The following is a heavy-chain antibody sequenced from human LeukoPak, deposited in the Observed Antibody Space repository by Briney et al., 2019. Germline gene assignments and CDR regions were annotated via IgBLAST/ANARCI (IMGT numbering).Heavy chain of an antibody. CDR3: AKDRHAPGRYCSSTSCLPFDP. CDR2: ISGSGGST. Sequence: GGSLRLSCAASGFTFSSYNMSWVRQAPGKGLEWVSAISGSGGSTYYADSVKGRFTISRDSSEKKLYLQMNSLRAEDTAVYYCAKDRHAPGRYCSSTSCLPFDPWGQGTLVTVSS. CDR1: GFTFSSYN. V-gene: IGHV3-23*01. J-gene: IGHJ5*02. D-gene: IGHD2-2*01.